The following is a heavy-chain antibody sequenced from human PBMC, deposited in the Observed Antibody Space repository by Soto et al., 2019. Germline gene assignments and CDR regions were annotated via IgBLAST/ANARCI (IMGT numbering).Heavy chain of an antibody. V-gene: IGHV1-18*01. Sequence: QDQLLQSGAEVKKPGASVTVSCKASGYSFTNYGITWVRQAPGQGLEWMGWISAFNGNTHYAQKLQGRVTMTTDASQSTAYMELRSLRSDDTAVYYCARDRGVAPPVAGNTHYYYYMDVWGKGTTVTVSS. D-gene: IGHD6-19*01. CDR1: GYSFTNYG. CDR2: ISAFNGNT. J-gene: IGHJ6*03. CDR3: ARDRGVAPPVAGNTHYYYYMDV.